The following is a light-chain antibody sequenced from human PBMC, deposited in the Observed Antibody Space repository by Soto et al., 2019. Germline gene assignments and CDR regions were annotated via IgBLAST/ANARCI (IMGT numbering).Light chain of an antibody. V-gene: IGLV1-47*01. CDR2: KNN. CDR1: SSTIGSNY. Sequence: QSVLTQPPSASGTPGQRVTLSCSGSSSTIGSNYVYWYQQLPGTAPKLLIYKNNQRPSGVPDRLSGSKSGTSASLAIRGLRSDDEADYYCAAWDDSLSGLFGGGTKLTVL. J-gene: IGLJ2*01. CDR3: AAWDDSLSGL.